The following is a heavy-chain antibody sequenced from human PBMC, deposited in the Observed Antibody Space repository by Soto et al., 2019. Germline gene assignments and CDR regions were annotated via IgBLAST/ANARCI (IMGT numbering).Heavy chain of an antibody. CDR2: IYSSGST. J-gene: IGHJ6*02. Sequence: QVQLQESGPGLVKPSETLSLTCTVSGGSVSSDTHYWRWIRQPPGKRLKWIGFIYSSGSTNYNPSLKSRVTMSVDTSKTQFSLKLRSVIVADTAVYHCARFVRSCSGTTCYTRADVWGQGTTVTVSS. D-gene: IGHD2-2*02. CDR1: GGSVSSDTHY. V-gene: IGHV4-61*01. CDR3: ARFVRSCSGTTCYTRADV.